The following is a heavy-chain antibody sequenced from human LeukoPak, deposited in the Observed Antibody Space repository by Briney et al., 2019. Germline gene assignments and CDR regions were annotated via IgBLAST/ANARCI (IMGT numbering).Heavy chain of an antibody. CDR3: ATSHDVKTAPYDL. Sequence: KPSETLSLTCTVSGGSISSYCWSWVRQPPGKGLQWIGYIFTSGSTDYNPSLKSRVTMSVDTSKNQLSMELRFLTAADTAVYYCATSHDVKTAPYDLWGQGTLVTVSS. D-gene: IGHD2-21*01. J-gene: IGHJ5*02. CDR2: IFTSGST. V-gene: IGHV4-4*09. CDR1: GGSISSYC.